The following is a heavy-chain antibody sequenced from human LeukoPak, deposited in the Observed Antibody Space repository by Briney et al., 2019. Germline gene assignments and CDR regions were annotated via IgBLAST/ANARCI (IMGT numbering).Heavy chain of an antibody. J-gene: IGHJ4*02. CDR3: AREYSSSSYDY. V-gene: IGHV4-61*01. D-gene: IGHD6-6*01. Sequence: SETLSLTCAVSGGSISSATYSWNWIRQPPGKGLEWIGYIYYSGSTNYNPSLKSRVTISVDTSKNQFSLKLSSVTAADTAVYYCAREYSSSSYDYWGQGTLVTVSS. CDR2: IYYSGST. CDR1: GGSISSATYS.